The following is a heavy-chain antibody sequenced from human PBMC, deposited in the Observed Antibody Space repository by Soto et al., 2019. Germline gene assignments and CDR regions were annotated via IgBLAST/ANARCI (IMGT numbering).Heavy chain of an antibody. D-gene: IGHD5-18*01. CDR1: GDSISSADYY. Sequence: SETLSLTCTVSGDSISSADYYWSWIRQTPRRGLEWIGNIYDSGNTYYNPSLKSRLTISVDTSKNQFSLNLSSVTAADTAVYYCARDRLMATAGTARHYFGLDVWGQGTTVTVSS. CDR3: ARDRLMATAGTARHYFGLDV. CDR2: IYDSGNT. J-gene: IGHJ6*02. V-gene: IGHV4-30-4*01.